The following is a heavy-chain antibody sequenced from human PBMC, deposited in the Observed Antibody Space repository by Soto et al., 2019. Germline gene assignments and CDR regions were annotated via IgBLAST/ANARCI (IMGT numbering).Heavy chain of an antibody. Sequence: SETLSLTCAVYGGSFSGYYWSWIRQSPGKGLEWIGEINHSGSTNYNPSLKSRVTISVDTSKNQFSLKLSSVTAADTAVYYCASGTGGGPYYFDYWGQGTLVTVSS. V-gene: IGHV4-34*01. CDR1: GGSFSGYY. D-gene: IGHD3-16*01. CDR3: ASGTGGGPYYFDY. J-gene: IGHJ4*02. CDR2: INHSGST.